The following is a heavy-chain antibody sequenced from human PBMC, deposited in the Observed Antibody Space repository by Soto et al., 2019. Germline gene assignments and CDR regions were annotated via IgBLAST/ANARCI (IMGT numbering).Heavy chain of an antibody. Sequence: TSETLSLTCTVSGGSISSSSYYWGWIRQPPGKGLEWIGSMSLKSRVTISVDTSKNQFSLKLSSVTAADTAVYFCARLPGYCSGDSCRIDYWGQGTLVTVS. CDR3: ARLPGYCSGDSCRIDY. CDR1: GGSISSSSYY. V-gene: IGHV4-39*01. D-gene: IGHD2-15*01. J-gene: IGHJ4*02.